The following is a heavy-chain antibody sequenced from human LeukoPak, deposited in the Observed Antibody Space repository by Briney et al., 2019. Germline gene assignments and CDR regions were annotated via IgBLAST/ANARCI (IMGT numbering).Heavy chain of an antibody. D-gene: IGHD7-27*01. CDR3: AKETGGFDY. J-gene: IGHJ4*02. Sequence: GGSLRLSCAASGFTVNNNYMSWVRQAPGKGLEWVSVMDSGGSTFYADSVKGRFTISRDNSKNTLYLQMNSLRAEDTAIYYCAKETGGFDYWGQGTLVTVSS. CDR1: GFTVNNNY. CDR2: MDSGGST. V-gene: IGHV3-53*01.